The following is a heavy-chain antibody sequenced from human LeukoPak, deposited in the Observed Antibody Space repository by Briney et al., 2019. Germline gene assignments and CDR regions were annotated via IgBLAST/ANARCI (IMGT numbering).Heavy chain of an antibody. J-gene: IGHJ4*02. V-gene: IGHV4-39*01. Sequence: PSETLSLTCTVSGGSISSSSYYWGWIRQPPGKGLEWIGSIYYSGSTYYNPSLKSRVTISVDTSKNQFSLKLSSVTAADTAVYYCARLNHQLGDFDYWGQGTLVTVSS. CDR1: GGSISSSSYY. D-gene: IGHD2-2*01. CDR3: ARLNHQLGDFDY. CDR2: IYYSGST.